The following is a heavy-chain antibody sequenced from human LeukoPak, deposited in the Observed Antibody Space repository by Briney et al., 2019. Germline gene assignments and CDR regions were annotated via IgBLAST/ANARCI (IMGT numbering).Heavy chain of an antibody. CDR2: IYSGGST. Sequence: GGSLRLSCAASGFTVSSNYMSWVRQAPGKGLEWVSVIYSGGSTYYADSVKGRFTISRDNSKNTLYLQMNSLRAEDTAVYYCAKDDGLNITPFDYWGQGTLVTVSS. CDR1: GFTVSSNY. V-gene: IGHV3-53*01. J-gene: IGHJ4*02. CDR3: AKDDGLNITPFDY. D-gene: IGHD3-10*01.